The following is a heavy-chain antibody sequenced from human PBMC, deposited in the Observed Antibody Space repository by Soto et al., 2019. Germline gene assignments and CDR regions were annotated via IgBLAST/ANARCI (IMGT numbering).Heavy chain of an antibody. CDR3: ARKYPYYYDSSGYYSSAFDI. J-gene: IGHJ3*02. D-gene: IGHD3-22*01. Sequence: GASVKVSCKASGGTFSSYAISWVRQAPGQGLEWMGGIIPIFGTANYAQKFQGRVTITADESTSTAYMELSSLRSEDTAVYYRARKYPYYYDSSGYYSSAFDIWGQGTMVTVSS. CDR1: GGTFSSYA. V-gene: IGHV1-69*13. CDR2: IIPIFGTA.